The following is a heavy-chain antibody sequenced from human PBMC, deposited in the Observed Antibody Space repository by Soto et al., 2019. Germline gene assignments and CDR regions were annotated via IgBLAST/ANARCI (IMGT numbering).Heavy chain of an antibody. Sequence: SETLSLTCAVYGGSFSGYYWSWIRQPPGKGLEWIGEINHSGSTNYNPSLKSRVTISVDTSKNQFSLKLSSVTAADTAVYYCARGRIAARRHNYYYYYGMDVWGQGTTVTVSS. D-gene: IGHD6-6*01. J-gene: IGHJ6*02. CDR2: INHSGST. CDR3: ARGRIAARRHNYYYYYGMDV. CDR1: GGSFSGYY. V-gene: IGHV4-34*01.